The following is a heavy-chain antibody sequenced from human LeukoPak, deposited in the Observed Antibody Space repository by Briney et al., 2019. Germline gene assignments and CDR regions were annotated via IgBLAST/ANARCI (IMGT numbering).Heavy chain of an antibody. CDR2: IDPSVSYT. V-gene: IGHV5-10-1*01. CDR1: GYSFIHYW. Sequence: GESLKISCKGSGYSFIHYWISWVRQMPGKGLEWMGRIDPSVSYTNYNPSFQGHVTISADKSINTAYLQWSSLKASDTAMYYCARHDSCVWGSFRPESNDYWGQGTLVTVSS. CDR3: ARHDSCVWGSFRPESNDY. J-gene: IGHJ4*02. D-gene: IGHD3-16*02.